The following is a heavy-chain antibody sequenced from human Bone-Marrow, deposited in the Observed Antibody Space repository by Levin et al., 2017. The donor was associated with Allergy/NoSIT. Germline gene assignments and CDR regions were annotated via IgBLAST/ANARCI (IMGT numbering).Heavy chain of an antibody. J-gene: IGHJ2*01. Sequence: TAGGSLRLSCKASGYTFTSDYIHWVRQAPGQGLEWMGIINPSGGTTTYAQKFQGRVTMTTDTSTSTVYMELSSLTSEDTAVYYCARGSRYFDLWGRGTLVTVSS. CDR1: GYTFTSDY. CDR2: INPSGGTT. CDR3: ARGSRYFDL. V-gene: IGHV1-46*01.